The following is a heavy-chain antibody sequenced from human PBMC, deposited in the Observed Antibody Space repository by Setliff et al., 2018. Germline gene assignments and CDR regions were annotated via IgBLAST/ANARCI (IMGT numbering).Heavy chain of an antibody. Sequence: GGSLRLSCAASGFTFSPYIIHWVRQAPRKGLEWVALISNDDTKKYFADSVKGRFTISRDNSENTLYLQMNSLRAEDTAVYYCARNWATAQHYYYGMDVWGQGTTVTVSS. CDR1: GFTFSPYI. CDR3: ARNWATAQHYYYGMDV. J-gene: IGHJ6*02. CDR2: ISNDDTKK. D-gene: IGHD2-21*02. V-gene: IGHV3-30*03.